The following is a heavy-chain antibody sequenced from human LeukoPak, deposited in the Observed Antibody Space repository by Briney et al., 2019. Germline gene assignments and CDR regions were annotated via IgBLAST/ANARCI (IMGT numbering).Heavy chain of an antibody. V-gene: IGHV1-2*02. D-gene: IGHD2-2*01. Sequence: ASVKVSCKASGYTFTGYYMHWVRQAPGQGLEWMGWINPNSGGTNYAQKFQGRVTMTRDTSISTAYMELSRLRSDDTAVYYCARGGGHQLLTHDAFDIWGQGTMVTVSS. CDR3: ARGGGHQLLTHDAFDI. CDR2: INPNSGGT. J-gene: IGHJ3*02. CDR1: GYTFTGYY.